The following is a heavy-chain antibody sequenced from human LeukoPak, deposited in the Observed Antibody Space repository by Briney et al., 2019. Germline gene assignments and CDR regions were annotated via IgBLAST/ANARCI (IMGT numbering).Heavy chain of an antibody. CDR2: IYSGGST. CDR3: AREGGWFGELLEDY. CDR1: GFTVSSNY. Sequence: GGSLRLSCAASGFTVSSNYMSWVRQAPGKGLEWVSVIYSGGSTYYADSVKGRFTISRDNSKNTLYLQMNSLRAEDTAVYYCAREGGWFGELLEDYWGQGTLVTVSS. V-gene: IGHV3-66*01. J-gene: IGHJ4*02. D-gene: IGHD3-10*01.